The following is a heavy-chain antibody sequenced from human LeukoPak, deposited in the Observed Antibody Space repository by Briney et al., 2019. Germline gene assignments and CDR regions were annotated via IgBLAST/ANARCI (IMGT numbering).Heavy chain of an antibody. V-gene: IGHV3-30*04. CDR3: AREWVMIVALGMDV. Sequence: PGGSLRLSCAASGFTFSSYAMHWVRQPPGKGLEWVAVISYDGSNKYYADSVKGRFTIYRDNSKTTLYLQMNSLRAEDTAVYYCAREWVMIVALGMDVWGQGTTVTVSS. J-gene: IGHJ6*02. D-gene: IGHD3-22*01. CDR1: GFTFSSYA. CDR2: ISYDGSNK.